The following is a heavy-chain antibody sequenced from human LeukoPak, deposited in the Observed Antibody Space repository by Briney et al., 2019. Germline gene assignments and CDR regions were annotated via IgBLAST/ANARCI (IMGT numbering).Heavy chain of an antibody. CDR1: GGSISSYY. CDR3: ARDRKSSGYYYVYAFDI. J-gene: IGHJ3*02. CDR2: IYYSGST. D-gene: IGHD3-22*01. V-gene: IGHV4-59*01. Sequence: PSETLSLTCTVSGGSISSYYRSWIRQPPGKGLEWIGYIYYSGSTNYNPSLKSRVTISVDTSKNQFSLKLSSVTAADTAVYYCARDRKSSGYYYVYAFDIWGHGTRVTVSS.